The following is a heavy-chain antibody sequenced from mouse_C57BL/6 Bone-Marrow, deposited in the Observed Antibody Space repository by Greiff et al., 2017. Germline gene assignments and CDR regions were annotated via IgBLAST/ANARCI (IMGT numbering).Heavy chain of an antibody. CDR2: IDPENGDT. Sequence: EVQLQQSGAELVRPGASVKSSCTASGFNIKDDYMHWVKQRPEQGLEWIGWIDPENGDTEYASKFQGKATITADTSSNTAYLQLSSLTSEDTAVYYCTTSDYSFAYWGQGTLVTVSA. J-gene: IGHJ3*01. V-gene: IGHV14-4*01. D-gene: IGHD2-4*01. CDR3: TTSDYSFAY. CDR1: GFNIKDDY.